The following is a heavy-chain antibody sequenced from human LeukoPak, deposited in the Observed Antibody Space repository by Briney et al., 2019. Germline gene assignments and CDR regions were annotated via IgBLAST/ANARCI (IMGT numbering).Heavy chain of an antibody. V-gene: IGHV4-4*07. CDR1: GDSINSYH. Sequence: ASQTLSLTCTVSGDSINSYHWSWIRQPAGKGLEWIGRIHMSGSTNYNPSLRSRVAISMDNSKNQFSLKLKSVTAADTAVYYCARDDSSRDDSGGYHYWGQGTLVTISS. D-gene: IGHD3-22*01. CDR3: ARDDSSRDDSGGYHY. J-gene: IGHJ4*02. CDR2: IHMSGST.